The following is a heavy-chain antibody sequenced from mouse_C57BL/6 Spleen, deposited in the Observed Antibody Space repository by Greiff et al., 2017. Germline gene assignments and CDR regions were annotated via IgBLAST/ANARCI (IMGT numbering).Heavy chain of an antibody. CDR3: ARSDDYDGY. V-gene: IGHV1-59*01. CDR2: IDPSDSYT. CDR1: GYTFTSYW. Sequence: VQLQQPGAELVRPGTSVKLSCKASGYTFTSYWMHWVKQRPGQGLEWIGVIDPSDSYTNYNQKFKGKATLTVDTSSSTAYMQLSSLTSEDSAVYYCARSDDYDGYWGQGTTLTVSS. D-gene: IGHD2-4*01. J-gene: IGHJ2*01.